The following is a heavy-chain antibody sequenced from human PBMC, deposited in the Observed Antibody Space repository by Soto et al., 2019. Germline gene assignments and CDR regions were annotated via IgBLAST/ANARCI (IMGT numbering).Heavy chain of an antibody. CDR1: GDTFSFYT. Sequence: QVQLVQSGTEVKKPGSSVKVSCKASGDTFSFYTINWVRQAPGLGLEWVGRINPIVSMSNYAQKVQGRDSMTADKSTSTAYMELRSLRSDDTAMYFCAASYGSGYRAFDSWGQGALVIVSS. CDR2: INPIVSMS. J-gene: IGHJ4*02. V-gene: IGHV1-69*02. CDR3: AASYGSGYRAFDS. D-gene: IGHD3-10*01.